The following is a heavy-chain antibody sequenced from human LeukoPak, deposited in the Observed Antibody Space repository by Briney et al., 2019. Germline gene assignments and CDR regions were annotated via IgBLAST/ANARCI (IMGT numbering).Heavy chain of an antibody. CDR2: INHSGST. D-gene: IGHD6-13*01. V-gene: IGHV4-34*01. J-gene: IGHJ5*02. Sequence: PSETLSLTCAVHGGSFSGYYWSWIRQPPGKGLEWIGEINHSGSTNYNPSLKSRVTISVDTSKNQFSLKLSSVTAADTAVYYCARGQGAIAAAGTRWFDPWGQGTLVTVSS. CDR1: GGSFSGYY. CDR3: ARGQGAIAAAGTRWFDP.